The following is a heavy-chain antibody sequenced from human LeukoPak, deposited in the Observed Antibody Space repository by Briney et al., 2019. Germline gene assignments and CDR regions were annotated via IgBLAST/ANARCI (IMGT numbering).Heavy chain of an antibody. CDR2: IYYSGST. CDR3: ARSGTGLLRYYFDY. Sequence: SETLSLTCTVSGGSISSYYWSWIRQPPGKGLEWIGYIYYSGSTNYNPSLKSRVTISVDTSKNQFSLKLSSVTAADTAVYYCARSGTGLLRYYFDYWGQGTLITVSS. CDR1: GGSISSYY. V-gene: IGHV4-59*08. J-gene: IGHJ4*02. D-gene: IGHD3-22*01.